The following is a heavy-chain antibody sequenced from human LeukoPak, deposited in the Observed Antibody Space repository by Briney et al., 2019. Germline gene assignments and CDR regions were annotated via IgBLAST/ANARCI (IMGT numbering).Heavy chain of an antibody. J-gene: IGHJ3*01. Sequence: SETLSLTCTLSNGSVGSGGYSGSWIRQPPGKGLEWIGYVYHNGATYYHPSLKSRISIPMDRSKNQFSLRLRSVTAADTAVYFCASSHCGGDCFSSVAFDFWGHGTMVTVSS. D-gene: IGHD2-21*02. CDR2: VYHNGAT. CDR1: NGSVGSGGYS. CDR3: ASSHCGGDCFSSVAFDF. V-gene: IGHV4-30-2*01.